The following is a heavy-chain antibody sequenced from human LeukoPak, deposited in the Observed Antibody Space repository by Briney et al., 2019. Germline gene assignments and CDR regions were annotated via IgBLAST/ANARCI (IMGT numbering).Heavy chain of an antibody. V-gene: IGHV3-48*03. D-gene: IGHD3-22*01. J-gene: IGHJ4*02. CDR2: ISSSGSAI. CDR1: GFTFSSYA. Sequence: GGSLRLSCAASGFTFSSYAMSWVRQAPGKGLEWVSYISSSGSAIYYADSVKGRFTISRDNAKNSLYLQMNSLRAEDTAVYYCARGKRVVVITPFLDYWGQGTLVTVSS. CDR3: ARGKRVVVITPFLDY.